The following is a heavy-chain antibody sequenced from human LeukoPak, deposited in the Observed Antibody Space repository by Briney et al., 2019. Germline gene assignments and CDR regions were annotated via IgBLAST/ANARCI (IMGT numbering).Heavy chain of an antibody. D-gene: IGHD6-25*01. CDR2: IYSAGST. J-gene: IGHJ2*01. CDR1: GFTVSSTY. Sequence: GGSLRLSCAASGFTVSSTYMSWVRQAPGKGLEWVSVIYSAGSTYYADSVKGRFTISRDNSKNTVHLQMNSLRAEDTAVYYCARDGGNYWYFDLWGRGILVTVSS. V-gene: IGHV3-66*01. CDR3: ARDGGNYWYFDL.